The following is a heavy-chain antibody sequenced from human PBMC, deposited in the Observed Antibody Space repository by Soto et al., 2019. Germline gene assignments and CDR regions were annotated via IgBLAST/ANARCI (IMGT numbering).Heavy chain of an antibody. CDR2: ISGSGGST. J-gene: IGHJ4*02. D-gene: IGHD7-27*01. Sequence: LSLTCAASGFTFSSYAMSWVRQAPGKGLEWVSAISGSGGSTYYADSVKGRFTFSRDNSKNTRYLQMNSLRAEDTVGYYWAKVLSSGIAGDFEYWGQGTLVTVSS. CDR3: AKVLSSGIAGDFEY. V-gene: IGHV3-23*01. CDR1: GFTFSSYA.